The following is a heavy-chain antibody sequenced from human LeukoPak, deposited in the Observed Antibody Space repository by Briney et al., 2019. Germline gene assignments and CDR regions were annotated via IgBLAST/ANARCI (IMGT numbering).Heavy chain of an antibody. V-gene: IGHV3-48*03. J-gene: IGHJ6*04. CDR1: GFTFSSYE. Sequence: GGSLRLSCAASGFTFSSYEMNWVRQAPGKGLEWVSYISSSGGTIYSADPVKGRFTISRDNAKNSLYLQMNSLRAEDTAVYYCAELGTTMIGGVWGKGTTVTISS. CDR2: ISSSGGTI. CDR3: AELGTTMIGGV. D-gene: IGHD3-10*02.